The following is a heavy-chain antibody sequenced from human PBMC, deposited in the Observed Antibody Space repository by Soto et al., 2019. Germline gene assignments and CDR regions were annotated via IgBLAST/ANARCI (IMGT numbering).Heavy chain of an antibody. CDR1: GFTVSNNY. CDR3: AKTSRRLGVIVARDWVDS. D-gene: IGHD2-15*01. CDR2: IYSGGYT. J-gene: IGHJ5*01. Sequence: EVQLVESGGGLIQPGGSLRLSCAVSGFTVSNNYMSWVRQAPGKGLEGVSVIYSGGYTAYGDSVKGRFTISRDNSKNTLYLQMTSLTVEDTAVYFCAKTSRRLGVIVARDWVDSWGQGNLVLVSS. V-gene: IGHV3-53*01.